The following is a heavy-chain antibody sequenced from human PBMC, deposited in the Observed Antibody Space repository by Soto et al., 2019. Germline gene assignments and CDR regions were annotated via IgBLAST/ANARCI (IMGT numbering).Heavy chain of an antibody. J-gene: IGHJ4*02. CDR3: AIPSGYKPASVY. CDR1: GGSFSGYY. D-gene: IGHD5-12*01. CDR2: INHSGST. V-gene: IGHV4-34*01. Sequence: QVQLQQWGAGLLKPSETLSLTRAVYGGSFSGYYWSWIRQPPGKGLEWIGEINHSGSTNYNPSLKSRVTISVDTSKNQFSLKLSSVTAADTAVYYCAIPSGYKPASVYWGQGTLVTVSS.